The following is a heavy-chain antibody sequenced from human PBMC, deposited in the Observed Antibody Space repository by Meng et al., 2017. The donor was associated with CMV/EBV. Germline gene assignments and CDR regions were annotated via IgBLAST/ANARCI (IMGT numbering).Heavy chain of an antibody. CDR3: ARAWLSRVVAATPNYYYGMDV. CDR2: INSDGSST. Sequence: GGSLRLSCAASGFTFSSYWMHWVRQAPGKGLVWVSRINSDGSSTSYADSVKGRFTISRDNAKNTLYLQMNSLRAEDTAVYYCARAWLSRVVAATPNYYYGMDVWGQGTTVTISS. J-gene: IGHJ6*02. D-gene: IGHD2-15*01. V-gene: IGHV3-74*01. CDR1: GFTFSSYW.